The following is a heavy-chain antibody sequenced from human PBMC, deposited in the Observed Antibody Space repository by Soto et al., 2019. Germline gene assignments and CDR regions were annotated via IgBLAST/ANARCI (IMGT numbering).Heavy chain of an antibody. D-gene: IGHD6-6*01. CDR1: GYTLTELS. Sequence: GASVKVSCKVSGYTLTELSMHWVRQAPGKGLEWMGGFDPEDGETIYAQKFQGRVTMTEDTSTDTAYMELSSLRSEDTAVYYCATVTTSSSSLFYFDYWGQGTLVTVSS. CDR2: FDPEDGET. V-gene: IGHV1-24*01. J-gene: IGHJ4*02. CDR3: ATVTTSSSSLFYFDY.